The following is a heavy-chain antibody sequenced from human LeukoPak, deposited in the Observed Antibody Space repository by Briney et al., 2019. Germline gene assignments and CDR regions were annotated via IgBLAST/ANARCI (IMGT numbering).Heavy chain of an antibody. CDR2: ISSGSSYI. J-gene: IGHJ2*01. V-gene: IGHV3-21*01. D-gene: IGHD3-10*01. CDR1: GFTFSSYN. Sequence: GGSLRLSCAASGFTFSSYNMNWVRQAPGKGLEWVSSISSGSSYIYYADSMKGRFTISRDNAKNSLYLQMNSLRAEDTAVYYCARAPYGSGTYWYFDLWGRGTLVTVSS. CDR3: ARAPYGSGTYWYFDL.